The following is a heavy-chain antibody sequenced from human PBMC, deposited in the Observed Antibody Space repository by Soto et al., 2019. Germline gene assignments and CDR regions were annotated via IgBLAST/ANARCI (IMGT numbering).Heavy chain of an antibody. D-gene: IGHD1-26*01. CDR3: ARDDGSYATNYFDY. J-gene: IGHJ4*02. CDR2: ISYDGSNK. Sequence: GGSLRLSCAASGFTFSSYAMHWVRQAPGKGLEWVAVISYDGSNKYYADSVKGRFTISRDNSKNTLYLQMNSLRAEDTAVYYCARDDGSYATNYFDYWGQGTLVTLSS. V-gene: IGHV3-30-3*01. CDR1: GFTFSSYA.